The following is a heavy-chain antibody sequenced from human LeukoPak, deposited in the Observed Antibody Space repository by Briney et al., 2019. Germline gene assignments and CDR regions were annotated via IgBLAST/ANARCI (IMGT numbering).Heavy chain of an antibody. CDR1: GFTFSSYW. D-gene: IGHD3-10*01. V-gene: IGHV3-7*01. CDR2: IKQDGSEK. J-gene: IGHJ6*03. CDR3: ARDRGYYASGSYLYYYYMDV. Sequence: GGSLRLSCAASGFTFSSYWMSWVRQAPGKGLEWVANIKQDGSEKYYVDSVKGRFTISRDNAKNSLFLQMNSLRAEDTTVYYCARDRGYYASGSYLYYYYMDVWGKGTTVTVSS.